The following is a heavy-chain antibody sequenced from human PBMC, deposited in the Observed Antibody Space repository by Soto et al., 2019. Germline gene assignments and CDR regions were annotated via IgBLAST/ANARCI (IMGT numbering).Heavy chain of an antibody. CDR2: IYYSGST. CDR3: AALRNSSSWYVMSY. Sequence: ETLSLTCTVSGGSISRYYWSWIRQTPGKGLEWIGYIYYSGSTNYNPSLKSRVTISVDTSKNQFSLKLSSVTAADTAVYYCAALRNSSSWYVMSYWGQGTLVTVSS. D-gene: IGHD6-13*01. CDR1: GGSISRYY. V-gene: IGHV4-59*08. J-gene: IGHJ4*02.